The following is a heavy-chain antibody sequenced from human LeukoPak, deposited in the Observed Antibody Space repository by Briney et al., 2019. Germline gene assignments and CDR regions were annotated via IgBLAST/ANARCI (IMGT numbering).Heavy chain of an antibody. V-gene: IGHV4-38-2*02. D-gene: IGHD3-10*01. J-gene: IGHJ5*02. CDR2: IYHSGST. CDR3: ARDCITVVRGVIPPPGGFDP. CDR1: GYSISSGYY. Sequence: SETLSLTCAVSGYSISSGYYWGWIRQPPGKGLEWIGSIYHSGSTYYNPSLKGRVTISVDTSKNQFSLKLSSVTAADTAVYYCARDCITVVRGVIPPPGGFDPWGQGTLVTVSS.